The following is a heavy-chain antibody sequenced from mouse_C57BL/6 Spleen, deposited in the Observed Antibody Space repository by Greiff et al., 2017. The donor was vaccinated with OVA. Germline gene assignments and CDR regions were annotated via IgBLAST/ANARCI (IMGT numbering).Heavy chain of an antibody. V-gene: IGHV1-81*01. Sequence: LQESGAELARPGASVKLSCKASGYTFTSYGISWVKQRTGQGLEWIGEIYPRSGNTYYNEKFKGKATLTADKSSSTAYMELRSLTSEDSAVYVCARDGYDALFAYWGQGTLVTVSA. D-gene: IGHD2-2*01. J-gene: IGHJ3*01. CDR1: GYTFTSYG. CDR3: ARDGYDALFAY. CDR2: IYPRSGNT.